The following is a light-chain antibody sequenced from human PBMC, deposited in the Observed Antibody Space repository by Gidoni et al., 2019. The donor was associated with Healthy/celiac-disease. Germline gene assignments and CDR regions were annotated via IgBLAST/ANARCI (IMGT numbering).Light chain of an antibody. CDR1: QSISSS. CDR2: DAS. Sequence: DIKMTQSPSTLPASAGDRVTITCRASQSISSSLAWYQQKPGKGPRLLIYDASGLESGVPSRFSGSGSETKFTLTISSLEPDDFETYYCQEYSQLTFGGGTKVEIK. V-gene: IGKV1-5*01. CDR3: QEYSQLT. J-gene: IGKJ4*01.